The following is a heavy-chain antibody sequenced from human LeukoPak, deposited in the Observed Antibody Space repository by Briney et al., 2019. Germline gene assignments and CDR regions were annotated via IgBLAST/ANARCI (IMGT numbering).Heavy chain of an antibody. CDR1: GGTFSSYA. J-gene: IGHJ6*03. D-gene: IGHD6-13*01. V-gene: IGHV1-69*13. CDR3: ASSHSSSWGPRTYYYYYYMDV. Sequence: SVKVSCKASGGTFSSYAISWVRQAPGQGLEWMGGIIPIFGTANYAQKFQGRVTITADESTSTAYMELSSLRSEDTAVYHCASSHSSSWGPRTYYYYYYMDVRGKGTTVTISS. CDR2: IIPIFGTA.